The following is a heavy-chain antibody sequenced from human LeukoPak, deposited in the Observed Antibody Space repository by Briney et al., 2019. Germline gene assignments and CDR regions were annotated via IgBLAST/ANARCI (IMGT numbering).Heavy chain of an antibody. J-gene: IGHJ4*02. V-gene: IGHV3-15*01. CDR1: GFTFSNAW. CDR2: IKSKTDGGTT. Sequence: GGSLTLSCAASGFTFSNAWMSWVRQAPGKGLEWVDRIKSKTDGGTTDYAASVKGRFTISRDDSKNTLYLQMNSLKTEDTAVYYCRRGIVVVPGQTDSWGQGTLVTVPS. CDR3: RRGIVVVPGQTDS. D-gene: IGHD2-2*01.